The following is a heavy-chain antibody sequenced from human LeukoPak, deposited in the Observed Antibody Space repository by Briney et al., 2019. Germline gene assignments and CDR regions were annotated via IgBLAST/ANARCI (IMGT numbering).Heavy chain of an antibody. V-gene: IGHV3-21*01. CDR3: ARMGTLNWFDP. CDR1: GFTFSSYS. J-gene: IGHJ5*02. Sequence: GGSLRLSCAASGFTFSSYSMNWVRQAPGKGLEWVSSISSSSSYICYADSVKGRFTISRDNATNSLYLQMNTLRAEDTAVYYCARMGTLNWFDPWGQGTLVTVSS. CDR2: ISSSSSYI. D-gene: IGHD7-27*01.